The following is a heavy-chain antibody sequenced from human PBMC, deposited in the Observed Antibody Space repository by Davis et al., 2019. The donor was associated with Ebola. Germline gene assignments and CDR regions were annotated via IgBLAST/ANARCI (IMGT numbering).Heavy chain of an antibody. Sequence: GESLKISCSGSGFTFSSYAMTWVRQAPGKGLEWVSAISGSGGSTYYADSVKGRFTISRDNSKDTLYLQMNSLKTDDTAVYYCTRESGRGGASSTDYWGQGTLVTVSS. D-gene: IGHD2-21*01. CDR3: TRESGRGGASSTDY. CDR1: GFTFSSYA. J-gene: IGHJ4*02. CDR2: ISGSGGST. V-gene: IGHV3-23*01.